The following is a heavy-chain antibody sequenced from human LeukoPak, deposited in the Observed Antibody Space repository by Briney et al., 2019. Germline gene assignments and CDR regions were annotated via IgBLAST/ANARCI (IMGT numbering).Heavy chain of an antibody. V-gene: IGHV4-34*01. CDR2: INQSGST. J-gene: IGHJ5*02. CDR3: AVVSDSSSTSPRGCWFGP. Sequence: SETLSLTCAVYGGSFSAYHWTWIRQSPGKGLEWIGEINQSGSTNYDPSLKSRVTISVDTSKNQFPLRLTSVTAADTAVYYCAVVSDSSSTSPRGCWFGPWGEGTRVTVSP. D-gene: IGHD3-22*01. CDR1: GGSFSAYH.